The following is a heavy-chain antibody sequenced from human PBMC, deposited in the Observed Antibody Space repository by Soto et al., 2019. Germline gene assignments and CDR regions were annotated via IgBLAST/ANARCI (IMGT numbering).Heavy chain of an antibody. V-gene: IGHV3-23*01. D-gene: IGHD1-26*01. CDR1: GFTFSSYA. CDR2: ISGSGGST. J-gene: IGHJ3*02. Sequence: GGSLRLSCAASGFTFSSYAMSWVRQAPGKGLEWVSAISGSGGSTYYADSVKGRFTISRDNSKNTLYLQMNSLRAEDTAVYYCALIRGTGRGSYYASARPDAFDIWGQGTMVTVSS. CDR3: ALIRGTGRGSYYASARPDAFDI.